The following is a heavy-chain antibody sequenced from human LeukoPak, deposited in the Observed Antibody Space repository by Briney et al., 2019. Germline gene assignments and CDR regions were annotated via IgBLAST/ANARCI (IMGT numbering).Heavy chain of an antibody. Sequence: GGSLRLSCAASGFTVSNNYMRWVGQAPGKGLEWVSSIYSRGSTSYVDSVKGRFTISRDNSKNTLFLQMNSLRVEDTAVYYCARDYYGPWGKGTLVTVSS. V-gene: IGHV3-66*03. CDR3: ARDYYGP. CDR2: IYSRGST. D-gene: IGHD3-22*01. J-gene: IGHJ5*02. CDR1: GFTVSNNY.